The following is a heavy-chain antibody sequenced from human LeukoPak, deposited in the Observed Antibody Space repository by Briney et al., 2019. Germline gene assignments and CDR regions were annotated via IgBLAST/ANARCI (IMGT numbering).Heavy chain of an antibody. CDR1: GYSISSGYY. J-gene: IGHJ4*02. Sequence: SETLSLTCAVSGYSISSGYYWGWIRQPPGKGLEWIGSISHSGSTFYSPSLKGRVTISVDTSKNQFSLKRSSVTAADTAVYYCARHPDSSGYYIGYWGQGTLVTVSS. CDR2: ISHSGST. V-gene: IGHV4-38-2*01. D-gene: IGHD3-22*01. CDR3: ARHPDSSGYYIGY.